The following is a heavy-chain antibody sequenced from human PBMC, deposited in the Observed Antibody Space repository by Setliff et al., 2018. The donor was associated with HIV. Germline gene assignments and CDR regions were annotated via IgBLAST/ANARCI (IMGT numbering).Heavy chain of an antibody. CDR1: GYSLRSFA. CDR2: INTYTGKP. J-gene: IGHJ3*02. D-gene: IGHD3-10*01. CDR3: ARDRNYIEFDI. Sequence: ASVKVSCKASGYSLRSFAMNWVRQAPGQGLEWMGWINTYTGKPTYAQGFTGRFVFSLDTFVAYVQINSLQAEDTAVYYCARDRNYIEFDIWGQGTMVTVSS. V-gene: IGHV7-4-1*02.